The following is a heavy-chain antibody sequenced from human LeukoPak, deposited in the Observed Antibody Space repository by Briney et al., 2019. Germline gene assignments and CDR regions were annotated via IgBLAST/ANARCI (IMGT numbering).Heavy chain of an antibody. CDR2: IKEDGTET. CDR1: GFMFSSHC. V-gene: IGHV3-7*03. CDR3: AKEGRSLQTY. D-gene: IGHD5-24*01. J-gene: IGHJ4*02. Sequence: AGGSLRLSCAASGFMFSSHCMIWVRLALWKGLEWVANIKEDGTETYYVDSVKGRFTISRDNAKNSLYLQMNGLRVEDTAVYYCAKEGRSLQTYWGQGTLVTVSS.